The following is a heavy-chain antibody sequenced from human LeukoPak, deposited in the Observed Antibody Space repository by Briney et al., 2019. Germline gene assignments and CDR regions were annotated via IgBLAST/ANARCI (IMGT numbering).Heavy chain of an antibody. D-gene: IGHD2-2*01. V-gene: IGHV3-33*01. CDR1: GFTFSSYG. J-gene: IGHJ4*02. CDR3: ARALVVVPAAHFDY. CDR2: IWYDGSNK. Sequence: GGSLRLSCAASGFTFSSYGMHWVRQAPGKGLEWVAVIWYDGSNKYYADSVKGRFTITRDNSKNTLYLQMNSLRAEDTAVYYCARALVVVPAAHFDYWGQGTLVTVSS.